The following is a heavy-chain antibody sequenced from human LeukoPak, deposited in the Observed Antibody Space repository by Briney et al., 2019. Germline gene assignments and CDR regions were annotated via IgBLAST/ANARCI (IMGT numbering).Heavy chain of an antibody. CDR3: AKGSQKIDY. V-gene: IGHV3-23*01. CDR1: GFTFSSYA. J-gene: IGHJ4*02. CDR2: ISGNGVST. Sequence: GGSLRLSCATSGFTFSSYAMSWVRQAPGKGLEWVSAISGNGVSTYYADSVEGRFTISRDNSKNTMYLQMNSLRAEDTAVFYCAKGSQKIDYWGQGTLVTVSS.